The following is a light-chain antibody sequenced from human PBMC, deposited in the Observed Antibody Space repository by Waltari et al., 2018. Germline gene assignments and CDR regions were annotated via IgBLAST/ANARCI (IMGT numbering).Light chain of an antibody. Sequence: DIQMTQSPSSLSASVGDRVTITCRASQSISSFLNWYQQKPGKAPKLLIFAASSLQSGVPSRFNGSGSWTDFTLTISSLKPEDFATYFCQQSYSTLWTFGQGTKVEIK. CDR1: QSISSF. CDR2: AAS. CDR3: QQSYSTLWT. J-gene: IGKJ1*01. V-gene: IGKV1-39*01.